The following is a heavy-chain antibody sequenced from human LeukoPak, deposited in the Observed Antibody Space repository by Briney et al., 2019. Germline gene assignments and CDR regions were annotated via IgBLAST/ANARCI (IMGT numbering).Heavy chain of an antibody. Sequence: GGSLRLSCAASGLTVSSNYMSWVRQAPGKGLEWVSVIYSGGSTYYADSVKGRFTISRDNSKNTLYLQMNSLRAEDTAVYYCARDGTNYYDSSGYTIFDYWGQGTLVTVSS. J-gene: IGHJ4*02. CDR3: ARDGTNYYDSSGYTIFDY. D-gene: IGHD3-22*01. CDR1: GLTVSSNY. V-gene: IGHV3-53*01. CDR2: IYSGGST.